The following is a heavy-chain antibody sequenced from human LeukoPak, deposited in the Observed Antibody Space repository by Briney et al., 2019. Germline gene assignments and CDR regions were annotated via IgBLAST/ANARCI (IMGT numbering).Heavy chain of an antibody. Sequence: SETLSLTCTVSGGSISIYYWSWIRQPAGKGLEWIGRIYTSGSTNYNPSLKSRVTISVDKSKNQFSLKLSSVTAADTAVYYCARGQVTIFGVVIIPDYFDYWGQGTLVTVSS. J-gene: IGHJ4*02. CDR1: GGSISIYY. D-gene: IGHD3-3*01. CDR2: IYTSGST. CDR3: ARGQVTIFGVVIIPDYFDY. V-gene: IGHV4-4*07.